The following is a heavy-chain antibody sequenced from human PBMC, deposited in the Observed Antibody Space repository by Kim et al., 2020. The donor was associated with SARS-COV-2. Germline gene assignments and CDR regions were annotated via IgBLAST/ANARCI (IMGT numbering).Heavy chain of an antibody. V-gene: IGHV5-51*01. J-gene: IGHJ4*02. CDR2: N. CDR3: AIGYQLRTFDS. Sequence: NMYSPSYQGEVTISADKSISTSYLQWSSLKASDTAMYYCAIGYQLRTFDSWGQGTLVTVSS. D-gene: IGHD2-2*01.